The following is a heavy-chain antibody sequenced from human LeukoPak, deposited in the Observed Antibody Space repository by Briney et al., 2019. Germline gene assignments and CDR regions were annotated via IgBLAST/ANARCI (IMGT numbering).Heavy chain of an antibody. Sequence: SETLSLTCTVSGGSISSYYWSWIRQPPGKGLEWIWYIYYSGSTNYNPSLKSRVTISVDTSKNQFSLKLSSVTAADTAVYYCARFAAAAPFDYWGQGTLVTVSS. J-gene: IGHJ4*02. CDR2: IYYSGST. V-gene: IGHV4-59*01. D-gene: IGHD6-13*01. CDR3: ARFAAAAPFDY. CDR1: GGSISSYY.